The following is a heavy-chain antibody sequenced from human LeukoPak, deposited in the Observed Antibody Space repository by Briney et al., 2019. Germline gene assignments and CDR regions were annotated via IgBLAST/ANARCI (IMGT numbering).Heavy chain of an antibody. J-gene: IGHJ5*02. CDR2: IWCDGSNK. CDR3: AKDGSGGGWKWFDP. Sequence: PGGSLRLSCAASGFTFSSYGFYWVRQAPGKGLERVADIWCDGSNKYYADSVKGRFTISTDSSKNTLYLQMNSLRAEDTAVYYCAKDGSGGGWKWFDPWGQGTLVTVSS. D-gene: IGHD2-15*01. CDR1: GFTFSSYG. V-gene: IGHV3-33*06.